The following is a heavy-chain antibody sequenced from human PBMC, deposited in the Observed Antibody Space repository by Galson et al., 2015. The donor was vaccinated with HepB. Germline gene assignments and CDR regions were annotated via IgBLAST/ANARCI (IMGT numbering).Heavy chain of an antibody. D-gene: IGHD4-17*01. J-gene: IGHJ4*02. Sequence: SLRLSCAASGFTFSSYGMHWVRQAPGKGLEWVAVISYDGSNKYYADSVKGRFTISRDNSKNTLYLQMNSLRAEDTAVYYCAKDQAMDYGDTGWYFDYWGQGTLVTVSS. V-gene: IGHV3-30*18. CDR3: AKDQAMDYGDTGWYFDY. CDR1: GFTFSSYG. CDR2: ISYDGSNK.